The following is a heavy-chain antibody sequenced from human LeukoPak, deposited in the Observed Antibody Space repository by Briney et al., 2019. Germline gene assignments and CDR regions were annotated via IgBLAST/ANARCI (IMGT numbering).Heavy chain of an antibody. CDR2: IYYSGSN. D-gene: IGHD2-15*01. V-gene: IGHV4-61*01. CDR1: GGSVSSDSYY. CDR3: ARAVVVGGTMWYFDL. Sequence: SETLSLTCTVSGGSVSSDSYYWTWIRQPPRKGLEWIGYIYYSGSNSYNPSLKSRVTISVDTSKNQFSLKLNSVTAADTAVYYCARAVVVGGTMWYFDLWGRGTLVTVSS. J-gene: IGHJ2*01.